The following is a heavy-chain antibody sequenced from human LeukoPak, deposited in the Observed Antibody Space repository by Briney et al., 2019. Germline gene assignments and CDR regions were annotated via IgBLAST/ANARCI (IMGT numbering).Heavy chain of an antibody. V-gene: IGHV1-69*05. Sequence: ASVKVSCKASGGTFSSYAISWVRQAPGQGLEWMGGIIPIFGTANYAQKFQGRVTITTDESTSTAYMELSSLRSEDTAVYYCARVRGYYGSGSYNTHDYYYYMDVWGKGTTVTVSS. D-gene: IGHD3-10*01. CDR2: IIPIFGTA. CDR1: GGTFSSYA. CDR3: ARVRGYYGSGSYNTHDYYYYMDV. J-gene: IGHJ6*03.